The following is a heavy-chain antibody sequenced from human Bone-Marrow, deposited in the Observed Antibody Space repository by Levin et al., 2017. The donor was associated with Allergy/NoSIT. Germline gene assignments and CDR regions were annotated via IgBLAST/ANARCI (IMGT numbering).Heavy chain of an antibody. J-gene: IGHJ3*02. V-gene: IGHV4-61*03. CDR2: ISYSGAT. Sequence: PSETLSLTCSVSGGSVRGENYYWSWIRQPPGKRLEWIGYISYSGATTYSPSLESRVTISLGASENHFSLRLTSLTAADTAVYYCARDHGDSSDAFAIWGQGTMVTVSS. CDR3: ARDHGDSSDAFAI. D-gene: IGHD4-17*01. CDR1: GGSVRGENYY.